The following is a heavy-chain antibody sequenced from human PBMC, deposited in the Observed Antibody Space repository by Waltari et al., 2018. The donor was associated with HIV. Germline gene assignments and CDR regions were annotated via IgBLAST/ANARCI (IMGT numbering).Heavy chain of an antibody. CDR3: ARGGSTHTHFAY. J-gene: IGHJ4*02. CDR1: GYSLPTYD. CDR2: RTPSSGNT. Sequence: QVQLVHSGAEVKKPGASVKVSRKASGYSLPTYDINWVRQATGQGLEWLGWRTPSSGNTGSAQKFQGRVTMSRNTSVSTVYMELSTLTSDDTAIYCCARGGSTHTHFAYWGQGTLVTVSS. V-gene: IGHV1-8*01. D-gene: IGHD1-26*01.